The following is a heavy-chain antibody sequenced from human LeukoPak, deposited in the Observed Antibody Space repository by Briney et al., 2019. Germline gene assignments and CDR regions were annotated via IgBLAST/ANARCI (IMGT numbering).Heavy chain of an antibody. V-gene: IGHV4-39*07. CDR2: IYYSGST. J-gene: IGHJ6*03. CDR3: ARDRYSSSSGGNYYYYMDV. D-gene: IGHD6-13*01. Sequence: SETLSLTCTVSGGSISSSSYYWGWIRQPPGKGLEWIGSIYYSGSTYYNPSLKSRVTISVDTSKNQFSLKLSSVTAADTAVYCCARDRYSSSSGGNYYYYMDVWGKGTTVTVSS. CDR1: GGSISSSSYY.